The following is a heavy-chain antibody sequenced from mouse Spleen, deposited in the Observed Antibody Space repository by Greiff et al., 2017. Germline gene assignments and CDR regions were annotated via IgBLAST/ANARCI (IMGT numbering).Heavy chain of an antibody. CDR2: IYPGDGDT. J-gene: IGHJ2*01. V-gene: IGHV1-82*01. D-gene: IGHD1-1*01. CDR3: AFITTDY. CDR1: GYAFSSSW. Sequence: QVQLQQSGPELVKPGASVKISCKASGYAFSSSWMNWVKQRPGKGLEWIGRIYPGDGDTNYNGKFKGKATLTADKSSSTAYMQLSSLTSEDSAVYFCAFITTDYWGQGTTLTVSS.